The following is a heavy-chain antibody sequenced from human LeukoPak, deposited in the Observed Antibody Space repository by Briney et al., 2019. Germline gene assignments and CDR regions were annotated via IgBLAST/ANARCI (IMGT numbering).Heavy chain of an antibody. J-gene: IGHJ5*02. CDR1: GGSISSHY. V-gene: IGHV4-59*11. D-gene: IGHD6-19*01. CDR2: IYYSGST. CDR3: ARSGIAVAGRRWFDP. Sequence: SETLSLTCTVSGGSISSHYWSWIRQPPGKGLEWIGYIYYSGSTNYNPSLKSRVTISVDTSKNQFSLKLSSVTAADTAVYYCARSGIAVAGRRWFDPWGQGTLVTVSS.